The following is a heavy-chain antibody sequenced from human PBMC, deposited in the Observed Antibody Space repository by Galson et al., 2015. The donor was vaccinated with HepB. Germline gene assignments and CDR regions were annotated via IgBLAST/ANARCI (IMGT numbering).Heavy chain of an antibody. CDR3: AKGIGAYERYGMDV. J-gene: IGHJ6*02. Sequence: SLRLSCAASGFTFSTYAMSWVRQAPGKGLEWVSGISGTGDSTYDNVGSVKGRFTISRDTSKNTLYLQMSSLRAEDTAVYYCAKGIGAYERYGMDVWGQGTTVTVSS. D-gene: IGHD3-16*01. V-gene: IGHV3-23*01. CDR1: GFTFSTYA. CDR2: ISGTGDST.